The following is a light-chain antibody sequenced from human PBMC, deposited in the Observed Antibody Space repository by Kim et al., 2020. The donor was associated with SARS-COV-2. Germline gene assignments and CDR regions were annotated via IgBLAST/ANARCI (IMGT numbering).Light chain of an antibody. V-gene: IGKV3-20*01. Sequence: SPGERATLSCRASQSVSSDYLAWYQQKPGQAPRLLIYGASSRATGIPDRFSGSGSGTDFTLTISRLEPEDFAVYYCQQYASAPDTFGPGTKVDIK. J-gene: IGKJ3*01. CDR2: GAS. CDR3: QQYASAPDT. CDR1: QSVSSDY.